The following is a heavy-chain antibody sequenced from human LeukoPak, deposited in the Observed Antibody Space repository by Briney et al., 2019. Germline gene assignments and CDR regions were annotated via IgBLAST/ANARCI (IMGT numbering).Heavy chain of an antibody. D-gene: IGHD3-9*01. Sequence: SETLSLTCTVSGGSISSYYWTWIRQPPGKGLEWIGYIYYSGSTNYNPSLQSRVTISVDTSKNQFSLKLSSVTAADTAVYYCARGYYDILTGYSIQRDYYYYYYMDVWGKGTTVTVSS. CDR1: GGSISSYY. CDR2: IYYSGST. V-gene: IGHV4-59*01. CDR3: ARGYYDILTGYSIQRDYYYYYYMDV. J-gene: IGHJ6*03.